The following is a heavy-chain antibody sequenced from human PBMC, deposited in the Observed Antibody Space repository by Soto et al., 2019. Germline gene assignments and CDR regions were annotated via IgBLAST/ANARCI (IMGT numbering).Heavy chain of an antibody. V-gene: IGHV3-23*01. CDR1: GFTFSSYA. CDR2: ISGSGGST. D-gene: IGHD2-2*01. CDR3: AKVRRDIVVVPAAEGIAAAGTRFIIGAFDI. Sequence: EVQLLESGGGLVQPGGSLRLSCAASGFTFSSYAMSWVRQAPGKGLEWVSAISGSGGSTYYADSVKGRFTISRDNSKNTLYLQMNSLRAEDTAVYYCAKVRRDIVVVPAAEGIAAAGTRFIIGAFDIWGQGTMVTVSS. J-gene: IGHJ3*02.